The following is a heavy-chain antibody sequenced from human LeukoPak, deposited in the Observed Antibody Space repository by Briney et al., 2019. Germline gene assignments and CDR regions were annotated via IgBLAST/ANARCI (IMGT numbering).Heavy chain of an antibody. D-gene: IGHD3-22*01. CDR3: ARGVSYYDSTGYYNEYFQL. Sequence: SEALSVTCTVSGGSISIYYWSWIRQPPGEGLEWIGYIYYSDSTNYNPSLKSRVTISVNTSKKQFFLKLSVVTAADTDVYYCARGVSYYDSTGYYNEYFQLWGEGPLVTVSS. V-gene: IGHV4-59*08. CDR1: GGSISIYY. J-gene: IGHJ1*01. CDR2: IYYSDST.